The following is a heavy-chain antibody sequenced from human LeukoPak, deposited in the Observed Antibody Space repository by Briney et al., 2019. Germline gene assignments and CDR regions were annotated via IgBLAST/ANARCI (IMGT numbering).Heavy chain of an antibody. CDR3: ARAVHSSSSEWYYYYGMDV. CDR1: GFTFSDYY. Sequence: PGRSLRLSCAASGFTFSDYYMSWIRQAPGKGLEWVSYISSSSSYTNYADSVKGRFTISRDNAKNSLYLQMNSLRAEDTAVYYCARAVHSSSSEWYYYYGMDVWGKGTTVTVSS. CDR2: ISSSSSYT. J-gene: IGHJ6*04. V-gene: IGHV3-11*06. D-gene: IGHD6-13*01.